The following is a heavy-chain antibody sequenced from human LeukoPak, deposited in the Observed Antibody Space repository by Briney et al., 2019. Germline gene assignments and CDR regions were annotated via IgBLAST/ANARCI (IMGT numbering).Heavy chain of an antibody. CDR2: IYYSGST. Sequence: PSETLSLTCTVSGGSISSSSYYWGWIRQPPGKGLERIGSIYYSGSTYYNPSLKSRVTISVDTSKNQFSLKLSSVTAADTAVYYCARHLAGRWLQRYRYFDYWGQGTLVTVSS. CDR3: ARHLAGRWLQRYRYFDY. D-gene: IGHD5-24*01. V-gene: IGHV4-39*01. CDR1: GGSISSSSYY. J-gene: IGHJ4*02.